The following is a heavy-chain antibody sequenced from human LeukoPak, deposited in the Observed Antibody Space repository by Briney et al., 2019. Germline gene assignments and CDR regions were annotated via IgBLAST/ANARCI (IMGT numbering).Heavy chain of an antibody. Sequence: ASVKVSCKASGYTFTGYYMHWVRQAPGQGLEWMGWINPNSGGTNYAQKFQGRVTMTRDTSISTAYMELSRLTSDDTAMYYCAREYCSTSNCAARWFDPGAREPWSPSPQ. CDR3: AREYCSTSNCAARWFDP. V-gene: IGHV1-2*02. CDR2: INPNSGGT. J-gene: IGHJ5*02. D-gene: IGHD2-2*01. CDR1: GYTFTGYY.